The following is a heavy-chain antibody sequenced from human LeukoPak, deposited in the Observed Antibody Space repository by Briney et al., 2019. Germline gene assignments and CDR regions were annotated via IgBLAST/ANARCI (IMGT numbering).Heavy chain of an antibody. Sequence: GGSLRLSCAASGFSFSISPMIWVRQPPGKGLEWVAAMNNGDGDTFYRDSVTGRFTISRDDSKITLDLQMNSLRAEDTGTYYCAKTHYDLLDVWGQGTTVTVSS. CDR1: GFSFSISP. CDR3: AKTHYDLLDV. D-gene: IGHD5-12*01. V-gene: IGHV3-23*01. J-gene: IGHJ6*02. CDR2: MNNGDGDT.